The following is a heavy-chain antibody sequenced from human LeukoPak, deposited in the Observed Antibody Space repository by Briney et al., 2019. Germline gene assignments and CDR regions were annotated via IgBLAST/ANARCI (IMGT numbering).Heavy chain of an antibody. J-gene: IGHJ3*02. CDR3: ARDCGGGSCYGAFDI. CDR2: IYYSGST. Sequence: PSETLSLTCTVSGGSISSSYYYWGWIRQPPGKGLEWIGSIYYSGSTYYNPSLKSRVTISVDTSKNQFSLKLRSVTAADTAVYYCARDCGGGSCYGAFDIWGQGTMVTVSS. V-gene: IGHV4-39*02. D-gene: IGHD2-15*01. CDR1: GGSISSSYYY.